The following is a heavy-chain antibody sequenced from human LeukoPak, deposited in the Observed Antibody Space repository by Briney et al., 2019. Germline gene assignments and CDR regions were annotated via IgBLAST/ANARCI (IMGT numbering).Heavy chain of an antibody. J-gene: IGHJ4*02. CDR3: ARAQTYYGSGSYLY. V-gene: IGHV3-48*02. Sequence: PGGSLRLPCAAPGFTFSRYSMNWVRQAPGKGLEWVSYISSSSSTVYYADSLKGRFTISRDNAKNSLYLQMNSLRDEDTAVYYCARAQTYYGSGSYLYWGQGTLVTVSS. D-gene: IGHD3-10*01. CDR1: GFTFSRYS. CDR2: ISSSSSTV.